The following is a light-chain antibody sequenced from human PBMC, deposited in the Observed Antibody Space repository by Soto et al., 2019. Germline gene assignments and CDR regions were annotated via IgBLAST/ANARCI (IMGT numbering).Light chain of an antibody. CDR2: EVR. V-gene: IGLV2-14*01. J-gene: IGLJ2*01. CDR3: CSYTGSSTVL. Sequence: QSVLTQPASVSGSPGQSITISCTGTSSDVGGYNYVSWYQHHPGKAPKLLIYEVRHRPSGLSNRFSGSKSGNTASLTISGLQAEDEADYFCCSYTGSSTVLFGGGTQLTVL. CDR1: SSDVGGYNY.